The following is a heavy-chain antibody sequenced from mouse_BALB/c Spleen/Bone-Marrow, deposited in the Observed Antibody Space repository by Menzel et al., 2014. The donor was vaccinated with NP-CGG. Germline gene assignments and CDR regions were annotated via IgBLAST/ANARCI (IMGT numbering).Heavy chain of an antibody. CDR3: ARDYYYGAMDY. V-gene: IGHV7-1*02. CDR2: SKKKANDYTT. Sequence: EVMLVESGGGLVQPGGSLRLSCATSGFTFSDFYMEWVRQPPGKRLECIAASKKKANDYTTEYSASVKGRFIVSRDTSQSILYLQMNALRAEDTAIYYCARDYYYGAMDYWGQGTSVTVSS. J-gene: IGHJ4*01. D-gene: IGHD1-1*01. CDR1: GFTFSDFY.